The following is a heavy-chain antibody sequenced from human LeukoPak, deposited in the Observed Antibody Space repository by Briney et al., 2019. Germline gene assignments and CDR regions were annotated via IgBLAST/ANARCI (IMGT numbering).Heavy chain of an antibody. CDR3: AKGYGSEHSYYYYYMDV. V-gene: IGHV3-66*02. CDR2: IYSGGST. CDR1: EFSVGSNY. Sequence: GGSLRLSCAASEFSVGSNYMTWVRQAPGKGLEWVSLIYSGGSTYYADSVKGRFTISRDNSKNTLYLQMSSLRAEDTAVYYCAKGYGSEHSYYYYYMDVWGKGTAVTISS. J-gene: IGHJ6*03. D-gene: IGHD3-10*01.